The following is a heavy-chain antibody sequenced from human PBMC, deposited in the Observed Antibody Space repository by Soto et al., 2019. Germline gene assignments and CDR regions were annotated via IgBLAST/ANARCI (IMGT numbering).Heavy chain of an antibody. Sequence: VGSLRLSCAASGFTFSSYWMHWVRQAPGKGLVWVSRINSDGSSTSYADSVKGRFTISRDNAKNTLYLQMNSLRAEDTAVYYCARVARFGGSSYYGMDVWGQGTTVTVSS. CDR3: ARVARFGGSSYYGMDV. D-gene: IGHD2-2*01. CDR2: INSDGSST. CDR1: GFTFSSYW. J-gene: IGHJ6*02. V-gene: IGHV3-74*01.